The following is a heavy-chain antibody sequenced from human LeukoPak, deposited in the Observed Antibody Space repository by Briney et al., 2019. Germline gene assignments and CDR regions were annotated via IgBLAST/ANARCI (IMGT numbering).Heavy chain of an antibody. J-gene: IGHJ3*02. CDR1: GFTFDDYG. V-gene: IGHV3-20*04. CDR2: INWNGGST. CDR3: ARDRVRWLQMVDAFDI. Sequence: PGGSLRLSCAASGFTFDDYGMSWVRQAPGKGLEWVSGINWNGGSTGYADSVKGRFTISRDNAKNSLYLQMNSLRAEDTALYYCARDRVRWLQMVDAFDIWGQGTMVTVSS. D-gene: IGHD5-24*01.